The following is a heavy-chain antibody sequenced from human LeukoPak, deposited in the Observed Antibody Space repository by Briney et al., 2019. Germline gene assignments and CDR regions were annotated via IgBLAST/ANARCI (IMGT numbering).Heavy chain of an antibody. Sequence: ASVKVSCKASGYTFTSYHMHWVRQAPGQGLEWMGIINPSGGSPTYAQKFQGRVTMTRDMSTSTVYMELSSLRSDDTAVYYYARGTTDYYMDVWGKGTTVTVSS. V-gene: IGHV1-46*01. D-gene: IGHD1-1*01. CDR1: GYTFTSYH. J-gene: IGHJ6*03. CDR3: ARGTTDYYMDV. CDR2: INPSGGSP.